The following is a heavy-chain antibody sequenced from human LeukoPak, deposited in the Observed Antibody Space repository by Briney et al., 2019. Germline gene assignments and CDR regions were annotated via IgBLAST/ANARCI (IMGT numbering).Heavy chain of an antibody. Sequence: NPSETLSLTCTVSGYSISSGYYWGWIRPPPGKGLEWIGSIYHSGSTYYNPSLKSRVTISVDTSKNQFSLKLSSVTAADTAVYYCAGTIFGVVIPAFDYWGQGTLVTVSS. CDR1: GYSISSGYY. D-gene: IGHD3-3*01. CDR2: IYHSGST. J-gene: IGHJ4*02. CDR3: AGTIFGVVIPAFDY. V-gene: IGHV4-38-2*02.